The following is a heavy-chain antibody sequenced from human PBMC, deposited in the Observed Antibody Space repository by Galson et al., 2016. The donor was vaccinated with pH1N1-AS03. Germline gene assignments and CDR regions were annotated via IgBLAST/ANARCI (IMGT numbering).Heavy chain of an antibody. CDR1: GFTISNFG. J-gene: IGHJ4*02. Sequence: SLRLSCAASGFTISNFGMLWVRQAPGQGLEWVAIFSFDGTNKYYADSVKGRFSICRDNSKNTLFLQMSALRAEDTAVYYCANDFNYDLWGGYSFYWGQGALVTVSS. V-gene: IGHV3-30*18. CDR2: FSFDGTNK. D-gene: IGHD3/OR15-3a*01. CDR3: ANDFNYDLWGGYSFY.